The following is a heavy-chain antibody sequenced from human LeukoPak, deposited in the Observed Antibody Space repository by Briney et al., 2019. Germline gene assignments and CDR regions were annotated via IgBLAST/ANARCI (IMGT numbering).Heavy chain of an antibody. V-gene: IGHV1-8*02. J-gene: IGHJ4*02. CDR3: ARDVEGALWFGEL. Sequence: ASVKVSCKASGGTFSSYAISWVRQATGQGLEWMGWMNPNSGNTGYAQKFQGRVTMTRNTSISTAYMELSSLRSEDTAVYYCARDVEGALWFGELRGQGTLVTVSS. CDR1: GGTFSSYA. CDR2: MNPNSGNT. D-gene: IGHD3-10*01.